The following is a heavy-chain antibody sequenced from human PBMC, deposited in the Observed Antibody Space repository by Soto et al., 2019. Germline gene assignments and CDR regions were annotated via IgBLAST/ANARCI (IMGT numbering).Heavy chain of an antibody. CDR2: ISSNGGST. J-gene: IGHJ4*02. D-gene: IGHD1-1*01. CDR3: ARDQGYNSFDY. CDR1: GFTFSSYA. V-gene: IGHV3-64*01. Sequence: EVQLVESGGGLVQPGGSLRLSCAASGFTFSSYAMHWVRQAPGKGLEYVSAISSNGGSTYYANSVKGRFTISRDNSKSTLYLQMGSLRAEDMAVYYCARDQGYNSFDYWGQGTLVTVSS.